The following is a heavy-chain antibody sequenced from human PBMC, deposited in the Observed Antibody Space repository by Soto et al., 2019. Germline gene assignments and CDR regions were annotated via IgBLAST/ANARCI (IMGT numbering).Heavy chain of an antibody. D-gene: IGHD4-4*01. Sequence: EVQLLESGGGLVQPGGSLRLSCAASGFIFNAYAMTWVRQAPGKGLEWVSAIGGSGGNTYYAASVKGRFTISRDNSKDTGDLEMNRLRVDYTAVYVWARVASDYINSADHWGQGILVTVSS. CDR1: GFIFNAYA. CDR3: ARVASDYINSADH. V-gene: IGHV3-23*01. CDR2: IGGSGGNT. J-gene: IGHJ4*02.